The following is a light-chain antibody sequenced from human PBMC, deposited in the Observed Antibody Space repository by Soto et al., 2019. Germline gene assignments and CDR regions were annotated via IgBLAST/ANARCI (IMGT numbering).Light chain of an antibody. CDR1: QSVSSN. Sequence: VMTQSPATLSVSPGERAALSCRASQSVSSNLAWYQQKPGQAPRLLIYDASTRATAVPARFTASGSGTEFTLTISSLQSEDFAVYYCQQYNNWPRTFGQGTKGDIK. CDR3: QQYNNWPRT. J-gene: IGKJ1*01. CDR2: DAS. V-gene: IGKV3-15*01.